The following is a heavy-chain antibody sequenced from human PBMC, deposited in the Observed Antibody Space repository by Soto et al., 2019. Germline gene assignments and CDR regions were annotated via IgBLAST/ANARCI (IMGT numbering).Heavy chain of an antibody. CDR1: GFTFNNYA. V-gene: IGHV3-30*09. Sequence: QVQLVESGGGVVQPGRSLRLSCAASGFTFNNYAMHWVRQAPGKGLEWEAVISYDGNNQYYADYVKGRFAISRDNSKNTLYLQMNSRRDEDTAVYYCASHLVYYYDSSVYYNFEYCGQGSLVTVSS. CDR2: ISYDGNNQ. CDR3: ASHLVYYYDSSVYYNFEY. J-gene: IGHJ4*02. D-gene: IGHD3-22*01.